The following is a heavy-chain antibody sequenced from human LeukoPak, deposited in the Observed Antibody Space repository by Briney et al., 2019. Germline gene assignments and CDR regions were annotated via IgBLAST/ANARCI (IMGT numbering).Heavy chain of an antibody. CDR2: ISGSGGST. Sequence: SGGSLRLSCAASGFTFSSYAMSWVRQAPGKGLEWVSAISGSGGSTYYADSVKGRFTISRDNSKNTLYLQMNSLRAEDTAVYYCAKSMVRGYYLDYWGQGTLVTVSS. CDR3: AKSMVRGYYLDY. V-gene: IGHV3-23*01. CDR1: GFTFSSYA. D-gene: IGHD3-10*01. J-gene: IGHJ4*02.